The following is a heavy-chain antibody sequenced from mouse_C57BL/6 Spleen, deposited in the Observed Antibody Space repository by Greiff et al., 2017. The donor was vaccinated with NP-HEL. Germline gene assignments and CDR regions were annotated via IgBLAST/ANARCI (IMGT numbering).Heavy chain of an antibody. CDR2: INPTYGTT. D-gene: IGHD2-2*01. Sequence: VQLQQSGPELVKPGASVKISCKASGYSFTDYNMNWVKQSNGQSLEWIGVINPTYGTTSYNQKFKGKATLTVDQSSSTAYMQLNSLTSADSAVYYCARSSNYGYDVFYFCCWGQGTTLTVSS. V-gene: IGHV1-39*01. CDR1: GYSFTDYN. CDR3: ARSSNYGYDVFYFCC. J-gene: IGHJ2*01.